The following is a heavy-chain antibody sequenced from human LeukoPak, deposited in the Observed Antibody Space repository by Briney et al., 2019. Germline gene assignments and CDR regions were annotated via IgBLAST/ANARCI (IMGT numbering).Heavy chain of an antibody. D-gene: IGHD3-10*01. CDR3: ARARYGSRSYYSPY. V-gene: IGHV1-2*02. Sequence: ASVKVSCKASGYTFTGYYMHWVRQAPGQGLEWMGWINPNSGGTNYAQKFQGRVTMTRDTSISTAYMELSRLRSDDTAVYYCARARYGSRSYYSPYWGQGTLVTVSS. J-gene: IGHJ4*02. CDR1: GYTFTGYY. CDR2: INPNSGGT.